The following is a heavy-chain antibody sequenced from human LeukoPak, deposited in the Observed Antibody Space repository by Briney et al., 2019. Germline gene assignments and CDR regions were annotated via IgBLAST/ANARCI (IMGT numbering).Heavy chain of an antibody. CDR3: ARCIAAAGTYYYYGMDV. CDR2: MNPNSGNT. CDR1: GYTFTSYD. V-gene: IGHV1-8*01. J-gene: IGHJ6*02. D-gene: IGHD6-13*01. Sequence: ASVKVSCKASGYTFTSYDINWVRQATGQGLEWMGWMNPNSGNTGYAQKFQGRVTMTRNTSISTAYMELSSLRSEDTAVYYCARCIAAAGTYYYYGMDVWGQGTTVTVSS.